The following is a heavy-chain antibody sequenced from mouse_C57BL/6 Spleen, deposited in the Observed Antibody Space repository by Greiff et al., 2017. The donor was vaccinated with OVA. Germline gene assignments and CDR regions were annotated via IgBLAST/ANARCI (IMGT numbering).Heavy chain of an antibody. CDR3: ARGGYYYGSSYWYFDV. CDR1: GYAFSSSW. D-gene: IGHD1-1*01. J-gene: IGHJ1*03. Sequence: VKLVESGPELVKPGASVKISCKASGYAFSSSWMNWVKQRPGKGLEWIGRIYPGDGDTNYNGKFKGKATLTADKSSSTAYMQLSSLTSEDSAVYFCARGGYYYGSSYWYFDVWGTGTTVTVSS. CDR2: IYPGDGDT. V-gene: IGHV1-82*01.